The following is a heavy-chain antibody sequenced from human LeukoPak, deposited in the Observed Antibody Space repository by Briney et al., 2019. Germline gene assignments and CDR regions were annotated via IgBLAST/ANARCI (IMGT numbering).Heavy chain of an antibody. CDR2: INHSGST. J-gene: IGHJ4*02. D-gene: IGHD3-3*01. CDR1: GGSSSGYY. V-gene: IGHV4-34*01. Sequence: SETLSLTCAVYGGSSSGYYWSWIRQPPGKGLEWIGEINHSGSTNYNPSLKSRVTISVDTSKNQFSLKLSSVTAADTAVYYCARGLGFWSGYYKLDYWGQGTLVTVSS. CDR3: ARGLGFWSGYYKLDY.